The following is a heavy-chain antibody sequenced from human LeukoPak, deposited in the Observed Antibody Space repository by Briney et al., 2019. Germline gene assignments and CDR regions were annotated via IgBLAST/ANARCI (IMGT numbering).Heavy chain of an antibody. CDR1: GFTFDDYA. CDR3: AKGPAAMFYYGMDV. D-gene: IGHD2-2*01. CDR2: ISWNRGSI. V-gene: IGHV3-9*01. J-gene: IGHJ6*02. Sequence: PGGPLRLSCAASGFTFDDYAMHWVRQAPGKGLEWVSGISWNRGSIGYADSVKGRFTISRDNAKSSLYLQMNSLRAEDTALYYCAKGPAAMFYYGMDVWGQGTTVTVSS.